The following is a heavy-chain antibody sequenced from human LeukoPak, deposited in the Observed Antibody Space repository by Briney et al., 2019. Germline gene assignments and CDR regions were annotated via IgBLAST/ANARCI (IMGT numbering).Heavy chain of an antibody. CDR1: GGSISSGDYY. J-gene: IGHJ4*02. V-gene: IGHV4-30-4*01. Sequence: PSQTLSLTCTVSGGSISSGDYYWSWIRQPPGKGLEWIGYIYYSGSTYYNPSLKSRVTISVDTSKNQFSLKLSSVTAADTAVYYCARVQFSSSWSPALDYWGQGTLVTVSS. CDR2: IYYSGST. CDR3: ARVQFSSSWSPALDY. D-gene: IGHD6-13*01.